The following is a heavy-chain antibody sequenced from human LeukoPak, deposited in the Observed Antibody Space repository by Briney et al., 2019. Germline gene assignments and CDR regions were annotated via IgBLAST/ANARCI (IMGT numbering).Heavy chain of an antibody. J-gene: IGHJ4*02. CDR3: ASFRDFYAPGIYY. CDR1: FTFXSXG. CDR2: IWYYVSNK. Sequence: FTFXSXGXXWXRXXXXKXXXXGXGIWYYVSNKYYADSVKGRFTISRDNSKKRLYLQMKRQRAEDTPVYYCASFRDFYAPGIYYWGQGTLVIVSS. D-gene: IGHD5-24*01. V-gene: IGHV3-33*01.